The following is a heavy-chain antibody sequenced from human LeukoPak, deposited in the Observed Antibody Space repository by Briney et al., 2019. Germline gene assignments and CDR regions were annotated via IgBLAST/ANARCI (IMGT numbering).Heavy chain of an antibody. CDR2: IYYSGST. CDR3: ARVPVIEVAATDWFDP. CDR1: GGSISSYY. V-gene: IGHV4-59*01. J-gene: IGHJ5*02. Sequence: SETLSLTCTVSGGSISSYYWSWIRQPPGKGLEWIGYIYYSGSTNYNPSLKSRGTISVDTSKNQFSLKLSSVTAADTAVYYCARVPVIEVAATDWFDPCGQGTLVTVSS. D-gene: IGHD2-15*01.